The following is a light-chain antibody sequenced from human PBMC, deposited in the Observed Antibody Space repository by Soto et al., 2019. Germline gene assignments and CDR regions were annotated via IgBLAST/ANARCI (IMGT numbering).Light chain of an antibody. CDR1: SSNIGAGYV. V-gene: IGLV1-40*01. CDR2: GDS. J-gene: IGLJ1*01. Sequence: QSVLTQPPSVSGAPGQRVTISCTGSSSNIGAGYVVHWYQQLPGTAPKLLIYGDSNRPSGVPDRFSGSKSGTSASLAITGLQAEDEADYYCQSYDSRLTAFYVFGTGTKVTVL. CDR3: QSYDSRLTAFYV.